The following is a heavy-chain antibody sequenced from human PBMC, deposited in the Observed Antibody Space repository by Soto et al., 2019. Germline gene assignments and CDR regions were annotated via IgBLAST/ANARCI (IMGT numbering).Heavy chain of an antibody. D-gene: IGHD2-21*02. CDR3: ASIWVTTNTAYFDY. CDR2: INSDGSST. Sequence: GGSLRLSCAASGFTFSSYWMHWVRQAPGKGLVWVSRINSDGSSTSYADSVKGRFTISRDNAKNTLYLQMNSLRAEDTAVYYCASIWVTTNTAYFDYWGQGTLVTVSS. J-gene: IGHJ4*02. CDR1: GFTFSSYW. V-gene: IGHV3-74*01.